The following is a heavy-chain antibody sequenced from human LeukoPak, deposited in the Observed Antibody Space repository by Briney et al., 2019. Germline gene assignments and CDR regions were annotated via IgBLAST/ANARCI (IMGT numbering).Heavy chain of an antibody. D-gene: IGHD5-18*01. V-gene: IGHV3-74*01. CDR2: INSDGSST. CDR3: ARPGYSYGRYFDY. CDR1: GFTFSSYW. J-gene: IGHJ4*02. Sequence: PGGSLRLSCAASGFTFSSYWMHWVRQAPGKGLVWVSRINSDGSSTSYADSVKGRFTISRDNAKNTLYLQMNSLRAEDMAVYYCARPGYSYGRYFDYWGQGTLVTVSS.